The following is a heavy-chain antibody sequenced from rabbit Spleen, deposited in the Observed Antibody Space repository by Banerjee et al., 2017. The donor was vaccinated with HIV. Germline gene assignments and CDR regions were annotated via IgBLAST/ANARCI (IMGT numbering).Heavy chain of an antibody. Sequence: QEQLVESGGGLVQPEGSLTLTCKASGFDFSTNAMCWVRQAPGKGPEWIACIDNGDDSSYYASWVNGRFTISRSTSLNTVTLQMTSLTAADTATYFCARAPSGGAAYYYGMDLWGPGTLVTVS. V-gene: IGHV1S47*01. J-gene: IGHJ6*01. CDR2: IDNGDDSS. CDR3: ARAPSGGAAYYYGMDL. D-gene: IGHD1-1*01. CDR1: GFDFSTNA.